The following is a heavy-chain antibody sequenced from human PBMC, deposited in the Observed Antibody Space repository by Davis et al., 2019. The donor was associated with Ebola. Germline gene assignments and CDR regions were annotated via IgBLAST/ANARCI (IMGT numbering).Heavy chain of an antibody. CDR3: ARHSGYSGSGSRYYYAMDV. D-gene: IGHD3-10*01. CDR2: ISGSTGNT. J-gene: IGHJ6*02. V-gene: IGHV3-23*01. Sequence: PGGSLRLSCAASGFTFSSYAMTWVRQAPGKGLEWVSTISGSTGNTHYADSVKGRFTISRDNSKNTLYLQMNSLRDEDTAVYYCARHSGYSGSGSRYYYAMDVWGQGTTVTVSS. CDR1: GFTFSSYA.